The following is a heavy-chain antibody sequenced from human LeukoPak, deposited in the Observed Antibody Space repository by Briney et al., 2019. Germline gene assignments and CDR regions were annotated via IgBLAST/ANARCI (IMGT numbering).Heavy chain of an antibody. CDR3: ARRSSAVAGSSGLYYYYYGMDV. CDR1: GGSISRYY. Sequence: SQTVSLTCTVSGGSISRYYWSWIRQPPGKGLEWIGYVYYSGSTNYNPSLKSRVTISVDTSKNQFSLKLSSVTAADTTVYYCARRSSAVAGSSGLYYYYYGMDVWGQGTTVTVSS. J-gene: IGHJ6*02. V-gene: IGHV4-59*08. CDR2: VYYSGST. D-gene: IGHD6-19*01.